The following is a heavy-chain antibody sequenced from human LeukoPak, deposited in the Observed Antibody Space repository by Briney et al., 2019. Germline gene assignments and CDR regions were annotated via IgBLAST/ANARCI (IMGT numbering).Heavy chain of an antibody. V-gene: IGHV3-21*06. CDR2: ISSSSTHI. D-gene: IGHD3-22*01. Sequence: GGSLRLSCAASGFTFNSYSMNWVRQAPGKGLEWVSSISSSSTHIFYADSVKGRFTISRDNAKNLLYLQMNSLRAEDTAVHYCARGGYYDSSAYFDYWGQGTLVTVSS. CDR3: ARGGYYDSSAYFDY. CDR1: GFTFNSYS. J-gene: IGHJ4*02.